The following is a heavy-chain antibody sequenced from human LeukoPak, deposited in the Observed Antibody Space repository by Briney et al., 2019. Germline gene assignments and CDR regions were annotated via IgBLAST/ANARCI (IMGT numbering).Heavy chain of an antibody. CDR2: ISGSGGST. D-gene: IGHD3-9*01. CDR3: AKALSPGYYYFDY. CDR1: GFTFSSYG. J-gene: IGHJ4*02. V-gene: IGHV3-23*01. Sequence: GGSLRLSCAASGFTFSSYGMSWVRQAPGKGLEWVSAISGSGGSTYYADSVKGRFTISRDNSKNTLYLQMNSLRAEDTAVYYCAKALSPGYYYFDYWGQGTLVTVSS.